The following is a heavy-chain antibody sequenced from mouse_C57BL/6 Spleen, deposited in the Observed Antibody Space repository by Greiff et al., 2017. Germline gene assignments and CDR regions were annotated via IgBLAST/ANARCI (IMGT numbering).Heavy chain of an antibody. CDR3: AWGNSPLNPFAY. V-gene: IGHV1-69*01. Sequence: VQLQQPGAELVRPGSSVKLSCKASGYTFTSYWMHWVKQRPGHGLEWIGEIDPSDSYTNYNQKFKGKSTLTVDKSSSTAYMQLSSLTSEDSAVYYCAWGNSPLNPFAYRGQGTLVTVSA. J-gene: IGHJ3*01. CDR1: GYTFTSYW. D-gene: IGHD1-3*01. CDR2: IDPSDSYT.